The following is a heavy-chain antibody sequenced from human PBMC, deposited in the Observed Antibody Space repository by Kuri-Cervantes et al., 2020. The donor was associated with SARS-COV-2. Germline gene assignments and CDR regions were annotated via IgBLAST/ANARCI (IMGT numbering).Heavy chain of an antibody. CDR1: GYSFTSSW. V-gene: IGHV5-51*01. D-gene: IGHD5-18*01. CDR2: IYPGDSDT. CDR3: AAQSGYSYGVF. Sequence: GGSLRLSCKGSGYSFTSSWFGGLRQMPGKGLGWMGIIYPGDSDTRYSPSFQGQVTISADKSISTAYLQWSSLKASDTAMYYCAAQSGYSYGVFWGQGTMVTVSS. J-gene: IGHJ4*02.